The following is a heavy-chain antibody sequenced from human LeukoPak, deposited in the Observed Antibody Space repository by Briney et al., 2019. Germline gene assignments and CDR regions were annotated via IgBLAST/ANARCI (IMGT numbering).Heavy chain of an antibody. CDR3: AREVYFDSSWFDP. Sequence: GGSLRLSCAVSGFTVSSYGMTWVRQAPGKGLEWVSAFSATDGTAQYAESVKGRFTISRDNSKNSLYLQMNSLRDEDTAVYYCAREVYFDSSWFDPWGQGTLVTVSS. CDR2: FSATDGTA. CDR1: GFTVSSYG. D-gene: IGHD3-9*01. V-gene: IGHV3-23*01. J-gene: IGHJ5*02.